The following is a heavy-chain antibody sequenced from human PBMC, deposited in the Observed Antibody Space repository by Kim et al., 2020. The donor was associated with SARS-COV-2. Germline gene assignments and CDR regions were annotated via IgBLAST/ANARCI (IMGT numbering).Heavy chain of an antibody. D-gene: IGHD6-19*01. CDR1: GGSINSGAYC. J-gene: IGHJ4*01. V-gene: IGHV4-39*07. CDR3: ARIIAVAVLYYFD. CDR2: SYHTGNT. Sequence: SETLSLTCSVSGGSINSGAYCWGWVRQPPGKGLVGLSTSYHTGNTFYSPSIKNRVSMEMAPSKYQLSLRPGSVTAADTAIYLCARIIAVAVLYYFD.